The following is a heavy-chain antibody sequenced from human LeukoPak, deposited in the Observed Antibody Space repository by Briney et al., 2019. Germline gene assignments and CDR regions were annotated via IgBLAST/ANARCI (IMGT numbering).Heavy chain of an antibody. V-gene: IGHV4-30-4*01. Sequence: SETLSLTCTVSGGSISSGDYYWSWIRQPPGKGLEWIGYIYYSGSTYYNPSLKSRVTISVDTSKNQFSLKLSSVTTADTAVYYCARDDGGNPLPDAFDIWGQGTMVTVSS. CDR3: ARDDGGNPLPDAFDI. J-gene: IGHJ3*02. D-gene: IGHD4-23*01. CDR1: GGSISSGDYY. CDR2: IYYSGST.